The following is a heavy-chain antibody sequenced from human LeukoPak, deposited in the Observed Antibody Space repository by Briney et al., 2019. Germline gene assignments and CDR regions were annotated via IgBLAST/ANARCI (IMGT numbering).Heavy chain of an antibody. Sequence: SLRLSCVGSGFPFEDFAMHWVRQAPGKGLEWVSSISWNSGLIVYADSVKDRFTISRDNAKNSLYLQMNSVRAEDTALYYCAKDGHSSGWYYFGFWGQGTLVTVST. CDR3: AKDGHSSGWYYFGF. J-gene: IGHJ4*02. CDR2: ISWNSGLI. D-gene: IGHD6-19*01. CDR1: GFPFEDFA. V-gene: IGHV3-9*01.